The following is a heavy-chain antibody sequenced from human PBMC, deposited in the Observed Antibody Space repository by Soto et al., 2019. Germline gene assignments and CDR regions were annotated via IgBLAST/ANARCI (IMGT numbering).Heavy chain of an antibody. CDR2: ISGSGGST. CDR1: GFTFSSYA. V-gene: IGHV3-23*01. D-gene: IGHD1-26*01. CDR3: AKDRFKLLSTGALDAFDI. J-gene: IGHJ3*02. Sequence: GGSLRLSCAASGFTFSSYAMSWVRQAPGKGLEWVSAISGSGGSTYYADSVKGRFTISRDNSKNTLYLQMNSLRAEDTAVYYCAKDRFKLLSTGALDAFDIWGQGTMVTVSS.